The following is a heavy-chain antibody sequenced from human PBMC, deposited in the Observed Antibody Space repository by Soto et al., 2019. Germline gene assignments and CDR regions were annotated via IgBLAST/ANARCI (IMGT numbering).Heavy chain of an antibody. D-gene: IGHD5-12*01. CDR3: ARGRVATAGYYYYGMDV. J-gene: IGHJ6*02. Sequence: LSLTCAVYGGSFSGYYWSWIRQPPGKGLEWIGEINHSGSTNYNPSLKSRVTISVDTSKNQFSLKLSSVTAADTAVYYCARGRVATAGYYYYGMDVWGQGTTVTVSS. V-gene: IGHV4-34*01. CDR2: INHSGST. CDR1: GGSFSGYY.